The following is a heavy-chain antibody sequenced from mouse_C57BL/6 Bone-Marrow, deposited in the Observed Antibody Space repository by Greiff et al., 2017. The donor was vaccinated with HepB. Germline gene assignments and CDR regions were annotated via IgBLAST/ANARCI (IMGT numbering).Heavy chain of an antibody. V-gene: IGHV1-78*01. CDR2: IYPRDGSN. J-gene: IGHJ3*01. CDR1: GYTFTDHT. Sequence: VKLQESDAELVKPGASVKISCKVSGYTFTDHTIHWMKQRPEQGLEWIGYIYPRDGSNKYNEKLKGKATLTADKSSSTAYMQLNSRTSEDSAVYFCARRGLYAWFAYWGQGTLVTVSA. D-gene: IGHD2-3*01. CDR3: ARRGLYAWFAY.